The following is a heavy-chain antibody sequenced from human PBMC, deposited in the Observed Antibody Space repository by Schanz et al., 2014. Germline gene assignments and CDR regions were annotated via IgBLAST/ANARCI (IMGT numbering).Heavy chain of an antibody. Sequence: EVQLVEYGGGLVQPGGSMRLSCAASGFTFSSYDMVWVRQATGERLEWVAAIGTAGDTYYPGSLKGRFTISRENVKDSLYLQMNSLRAGDTAVYYCARSYCTSSSCAFWYFDLWGRGTLVTVSS. J-gene: IGHJ2*01. CDR2: IGTAGDT. CDR1: GFTFSSYD. D-gene: IGHD2-2*01. V-gene: IGHV3-13*01. CDR3: ARSYCTSSSCAFWYFDL.